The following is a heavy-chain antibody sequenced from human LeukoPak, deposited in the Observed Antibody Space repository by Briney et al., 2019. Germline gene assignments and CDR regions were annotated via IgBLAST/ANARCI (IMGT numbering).Heavy chain of an antibody. CDR3: ARESPTAGDRWYYYYGMDV. CDR2: IYTSGST. D-gene: IGHD7-27*01. CDR1: GGSISSYY. V-gene: IGHV4-4*07. Sequence: PSETLSLTCTVSGGSISSYYWSWIRQPAGKGLEWIGRIYTSGSTNYNPSLKSRVTMSVDTSKNQFSLKLSSVTAADTAVYYCARESPTAGDRWYYYYGMDVWGQGTTVTVSS. J-gene: IGHJ6*02.